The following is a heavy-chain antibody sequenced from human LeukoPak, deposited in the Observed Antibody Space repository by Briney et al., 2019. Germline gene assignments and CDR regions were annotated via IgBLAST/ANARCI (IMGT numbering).Heavy chain of an antibody. D-gene: IGHD6-13*01. V-gene: IGHV4-59*12. Sequence: SETLSLTCTVSDGSISSYYWSWIRQPPGKGLEWIGEIYHSGSTNYNPSLKSRVTISVDKSKNQFSLKLSSVTAADTAVYYCARSGYGSSWYYAYWGQGTLVTVSS. CDR1: DGSISSYY. CDR2: IYHSGST. CDR3: ARSGYGSSWYYAY. J-gene: IGHJ4*02.